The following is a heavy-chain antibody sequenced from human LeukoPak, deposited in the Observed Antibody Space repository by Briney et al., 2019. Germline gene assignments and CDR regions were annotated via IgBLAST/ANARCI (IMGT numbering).Heavy chain of an antibody. D-gene: IGHD3-3*01. Sequence: GASVEVSCKASGYTFTGYYMHWVRQAPGQGLEWMGWINPNSGGTNYAQKFQGRVTMTRDTSISTAYMELSRLRSDDTAVYYCARESDDSASFDYWGQGTLVTVSS. CDR3: ARESDDSASFDY. J-gene: IGHJ4*02. V-gene: IGHV1-2*02. CDR1: GYTFTGYY. CDR2: INPNSGGT.